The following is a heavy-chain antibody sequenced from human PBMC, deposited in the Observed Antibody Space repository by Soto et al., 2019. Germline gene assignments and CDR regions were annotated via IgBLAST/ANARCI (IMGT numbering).Heavy chain of an antibody. Sequence: QVQRVQSGDEVKKPGASVKVSCKASGYIFVNYGMAWVRQAPGQRLEWMGWISPYTGNTHSATKAQGRLTMTTDTSTSTAYMDLGSLTSDDTAVYYCVMVDNYVTPTPQDVWGQGTTVTVSS. J-gene: IGHJ6*02. CDR1: GYIFVNYG. CDR2: ISPYTGNT. V-gene: IGHV1-18*01. D-gene: IGHD3-16*01. CDR3: VMVDNYVTPTPQDV.